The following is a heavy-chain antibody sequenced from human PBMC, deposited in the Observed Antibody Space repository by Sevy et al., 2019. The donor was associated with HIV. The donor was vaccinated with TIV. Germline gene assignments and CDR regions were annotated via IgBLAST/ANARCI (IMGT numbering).Heavy chain of an antibody. Sequence: SETLSLTCIVSGDSISRSSYDWGWIRQPPGKCLEWIGSIYYSGSTYYNPSLKGRVTISVDTSKNQFSLIVNSVTAADTAVYYCARHGGLVDRAFDYWGQGTLVTVSS. CDR1: GDSISRSSYD. D-gene: IGHD3-10*01. CDR2: IYYSGST. V-gene: IGHV4-39*01. CDR3: ARHGGLVDRAFDY. J-gene: IGHJ4*02.